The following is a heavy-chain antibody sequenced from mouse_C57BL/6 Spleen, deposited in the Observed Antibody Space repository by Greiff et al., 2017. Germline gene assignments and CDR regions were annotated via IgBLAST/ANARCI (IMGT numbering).Heavy chain of an antibody. J-gene: IGHJ4*01. Sequence: EVQLQQSGPVLVKPGASVKMSCKASGYTFTDYYMNWVKQSHGKSLEWIGVINPYNGGTSYNQKFKGKATLTVDKSSSTAYMELNSLTSEDSAVYYCARSEVGNYVDYAMDYWGQGTSVTVSS. V-gene: IGHV1-19*01. CDR1: GYTFTDYY. CDR2: INPYNGGT. D-gene: IGHD2-1*01. CDR3: ARSEVGNYVDYAMDY.